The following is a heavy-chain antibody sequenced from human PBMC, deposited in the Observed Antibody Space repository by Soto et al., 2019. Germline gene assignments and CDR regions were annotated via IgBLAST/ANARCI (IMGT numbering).Heavy chain of an antibody. CDR1: GYSFTGYF. D-gene: IGHD5-18*01. CDR2: IKPISGDT. V-gene: IGHV1-2*02. CDR3: ARGSSTAWVKVGNDY. J-gene: IGHJ4*02. Sequence: ASVKVSCKASGYSFTGYFLHWVRQAPGQGLEWMGWIKPISGDTDYAQKFQDRVTLTRDTSFDTAYMELSRLTSDDTAVYYCARGSSTAWVKVGNDYRGQGTLVTVSS.